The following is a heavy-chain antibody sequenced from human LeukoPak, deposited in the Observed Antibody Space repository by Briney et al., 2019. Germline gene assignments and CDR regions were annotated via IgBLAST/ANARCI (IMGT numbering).Heavy chain of an antibody. CDR3: AKDRGYYGSGSYYFDY. CDR1: GFTVSSNE. D-gene: IGHD3-10*01. J-gene: IGHJ4*02. Sequence: GGSLRLSCAASGFTVSSNEMSWVRQAPGKGLEWVSSISGGSTYYADSRKGRFTISRDNSKNTLHLQMNSLRAEDTAVYYCAKDRGYYGSGSYYFDYWGQGTLVTVSS. CDR2: ISGGST. V-gene: IGHV3-38-3*01.